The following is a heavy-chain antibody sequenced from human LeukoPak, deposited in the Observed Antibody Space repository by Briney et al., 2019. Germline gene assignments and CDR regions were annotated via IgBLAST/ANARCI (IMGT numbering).Heavy chain of an antibody. CDR3: AKDKGSSWPGYYFDY. Sequence: PGGSLRLSCAASGFTFDDYAMHWVRQAPGKGLEWVSGISWNSGSIGYADSVKGRFTISRDNAKNSLYLQMNSLRAEDMALYYCAKDKGSSWPGYYFDYWGPGTLVTVSS. CDR1: GFTFDDYA. CDR2: ISWNSGSI. J-gene: IGHJ4*02. V-gene: IGHV3-9*03. D-gene: IGHD6-13*01.